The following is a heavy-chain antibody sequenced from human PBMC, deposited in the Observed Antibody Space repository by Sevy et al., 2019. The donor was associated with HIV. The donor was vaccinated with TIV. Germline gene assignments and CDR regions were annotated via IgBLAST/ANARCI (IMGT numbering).Heavy chain of an antibody. D-gene: IGHD2-2*01. CDR1: GFIFGDLY. CDR2: ISSRGTTI. V-gene: IGHV3-11*01. Sequence: GGPLRLSCAASGFIFGDLYRSGVPKPPGKGLEWISYISSRGTTIYYADSVKGRFTTSRNNAKNYLYLQMNSLTADDTAVYYCARDHVVVEPLANYGMDVWGQGTTVTVSS. CDR3: ARDHVVVEPLANYGMDV. J-gene: IGHJ6*02.